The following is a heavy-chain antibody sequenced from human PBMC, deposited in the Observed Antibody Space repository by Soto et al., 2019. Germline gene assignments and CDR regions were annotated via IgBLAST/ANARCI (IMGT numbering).Heavy chain of an antibody. Sequence: ASVKVSCKASGYTFTSYAMHWVRQAPGQRLEWMGWINAGNGNTKYSQKFQGRVTITRDTSASTAYMELSSLRSEDTAVYYCARVKWLVHPPDYWGQRTLDTVSS. CDR3: ARVKWLVHPPDY. CDR1: GYTFTSYA. CDR2: INAGNGNT. V-gene: IGHV1-3*01. D-gene: IGHD6-19*01. J-gene: IGHJ4*02.